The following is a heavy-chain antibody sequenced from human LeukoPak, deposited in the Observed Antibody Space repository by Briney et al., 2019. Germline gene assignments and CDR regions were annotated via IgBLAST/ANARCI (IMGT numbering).Heavy chain of an antibody. Sequence: GGSLRLSCAASGFTFSSYAMSWVRQAPGKGLEWVSAISGSGGSTYYADSVKGRFTISRDNSKNTLYLQMNSLRAEDTAVYYCAKGRGRITGTTFLYYYYGMDVWGKGTTVTVPS. J-gene: IGHJ6*04. V-gene: IGHV3-23*01. CDR3: AKGRGRITGTTFLYYYYGMDV. D-gene: IGHD1-20*01. CDR2: ISGSGGST. CDR1: GFTFSSYA.